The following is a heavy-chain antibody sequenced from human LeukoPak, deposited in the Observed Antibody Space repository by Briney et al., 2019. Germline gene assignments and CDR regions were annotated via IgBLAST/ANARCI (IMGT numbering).Heavy chain of an antibody. V-gene: IGHV4-59*01. J-gene: IGHJ4*02. CDR1: GGTISRYY. CDR3: ARGPTRNYFDY. CDR2: IYYSGST. Sequence: SETLSLTCTVSGGTISRYYWSWIRQPPGKGLEWIGYIYYSGSTSYNPSLKSRVTISVDTSKNQFSLKLSSVTAADTAVYYCARGPTRNYFDYWGQGTLVTVSS.